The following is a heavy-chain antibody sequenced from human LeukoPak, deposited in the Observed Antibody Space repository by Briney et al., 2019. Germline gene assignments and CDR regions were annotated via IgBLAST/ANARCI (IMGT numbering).Heavy chain of an antibody. CDR1: GFTFSSYG. CDR3: ARGWELLTFWAFDI. D-gene: IGHD1-26*01. Sequence: GGSLRLSCAASGFTFSSYGMHWVRQAPGKGLEGVAFIRYDGSNKYYADSVKGRFTISRDNSKNTLYLQMNSLRAEDTAVYYCARGWELLTFWAFDIWGQGTMVTVSS. J-gene: IGHJ3*02. CDR2: IRYDGSNK. V-gene: IGHV3-30*02.